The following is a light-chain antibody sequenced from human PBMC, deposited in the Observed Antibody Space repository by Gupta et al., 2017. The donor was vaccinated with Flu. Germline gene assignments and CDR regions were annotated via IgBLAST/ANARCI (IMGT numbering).Light chain of an antibody. V-gene: IGLV1-44*01. Sequence: QSVLTQPPSASGTPGQRVTISCSGSSSNIGSNTITWYQQLPGTAPKLLIHSNKQRPSGVPDRFSGSKSGTSASLAISGLQSEDEAGYFCAAWDDSLNARVFGGGTHLTVL. CDR3: AAWDDSLNARV. J-gene: IGLJ3*02. CDR2: SNK. CDR1: SSNIGSNT.